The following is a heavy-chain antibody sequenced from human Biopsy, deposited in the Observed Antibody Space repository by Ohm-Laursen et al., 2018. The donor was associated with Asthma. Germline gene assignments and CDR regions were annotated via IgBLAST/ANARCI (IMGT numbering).Heavy chain of an antibody. D-gene: IGHD3-16*01. CDR3: ARRGGVRRYFDY. CDR1: GGLISSGAYY. V-gene: IGHV4-30-4*01. Sequence: SLTLSLTCTVSGGLISSGAYYWSWVRQPPGKGVERVEYIYYNGSASYKPSLKSRVAISLDTSKIQFSLKLSSVTAADTAVYFCARRGGVRRYFDYWGQGTLVTVSS. CDR2: IYYNGSA. J-gene: IGHJ4*02.